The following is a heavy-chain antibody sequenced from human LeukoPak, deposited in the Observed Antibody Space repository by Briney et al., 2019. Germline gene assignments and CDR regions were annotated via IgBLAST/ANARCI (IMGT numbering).Heavy chain of an antibody. CDR3: ARVRANWHEDY. D-gene: IGHD5-24*01. CDR2: ITTTLYT. Sequence: AGGSLRLSCAASGFTFSSYSFNWVRQVPGKGLEWVSSITTTLYTYYTDSVKGRFTISRDNAKNSLYLQMISLRAEDTAVYYCARVRANWHEDYWGQGTLVTVSS. J-gene: IGHJ4*02. CDR1: GFTFSSYS. V-gene: IGHV3-21*01.